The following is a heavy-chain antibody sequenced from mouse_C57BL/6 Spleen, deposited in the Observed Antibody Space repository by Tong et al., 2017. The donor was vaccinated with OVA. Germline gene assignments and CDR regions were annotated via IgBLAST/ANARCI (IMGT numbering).Heavy chain of an antibody. CDR3: ARGGLRRNYFDY. J-gene: IGHJ2*01. CDR1: GFTFSDYG. CDR2: ISSGSSTI. D-gene: IGHD2-4*01. V-gene: IGHV5-17*01. Sequence: EVQLQESGGGLVKPGGSLKLSCAASGFTFSDYGMHWVRQAPEKGLEWIAYISSGSSTIYYADTVKGRFTISRDNAKNTLFLQMTSLRSEDTAMYYCARGGLRRNYFDYWGQGTTLTVSS.